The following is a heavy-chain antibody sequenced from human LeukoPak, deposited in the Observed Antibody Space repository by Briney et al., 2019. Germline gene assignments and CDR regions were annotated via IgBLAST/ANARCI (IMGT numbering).Heavy chain of an antibody. Sequence: GESLKISCKVSGYSFTTYWIGWVRQMPGKGLEWMGIIYPGDSDTRYSPSFQGQVTISADKSVSTAYLQWSSLKASDTAMYYCARGRWRFEYSSSQPYFDYWGQGTLVTVSS. J-gene: IGHJ4*02. CDR3: ARGRWRFEYSSSQPYFDY. D-gene: IGHD6-6*01. V-gene: IGHV5-51*01. CDR1: GYSFTTYW. CDR2: IYPGDSDT.